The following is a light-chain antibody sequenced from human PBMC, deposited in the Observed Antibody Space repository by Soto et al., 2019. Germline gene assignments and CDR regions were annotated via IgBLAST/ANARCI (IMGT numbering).Light chain of an antibody. V-gene: IGLV2-14*01. Sequence: LTQPASVSGSPGQSITISCTGTSSDVGAYNYVSWYQQQSGKAPKLMIHEVSNRPSGVSNRFSGSKSGNTASLTISGLQAEDEADYYCSSYTTSRAYVFGIGTKVTVL. CDR2: EVS. CDR1: SSDVGAYNY. J-gene: IGLJ1*01. CDR3: SSYTTSRAYV.